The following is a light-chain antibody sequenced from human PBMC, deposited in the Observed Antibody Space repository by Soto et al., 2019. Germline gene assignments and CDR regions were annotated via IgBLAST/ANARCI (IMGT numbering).Light chain of an antibody. J-gene: IGKJ3*01. CDR2: GAS. CDR1: QSINSRY. V-gene: IGKV3-20*01. CDR3: QQCGSSPGFT. Sequence: EIVLTQSPGTLSLSPGERATLSCRASQSINSRYLAWYQQKPGQAPRLLIYGASSRATGIPDRFSGSGSGTDFTLTISRLEPEEFAVYYWQQCGSSPGFTFGPGTKVDIK.